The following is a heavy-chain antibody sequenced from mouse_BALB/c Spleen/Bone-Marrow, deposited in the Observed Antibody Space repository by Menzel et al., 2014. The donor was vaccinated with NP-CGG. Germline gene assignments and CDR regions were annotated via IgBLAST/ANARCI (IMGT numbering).Heavy chain of an antibody. D-gene: IGHD2-10*01. CDR1: GFTFSDYY. CDR3: ASTYYGNPFAY. V-gene: IGHV5-12*02. Sequence: EVKLQESGGGLVQPGGSLKLSCATSGFTFSDYYMYWVRQTPEKRLEWVAYISNGGGSTYYPDTVKGRFTISRDKAKNTLYLQMSRLKSEDTAMYYCASTYYGNPFAYWGQGTLVTVSA. J-gene: IGHJ3*01. CDR2: ISNGGGST.